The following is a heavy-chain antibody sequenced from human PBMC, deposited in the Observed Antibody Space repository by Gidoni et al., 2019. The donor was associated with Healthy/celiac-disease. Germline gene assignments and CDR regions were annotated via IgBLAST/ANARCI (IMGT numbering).Heavy chain of an antibody. V-gene: IGHV1-69*01. CDR1: CGTFSSYA. J-gene: IGHJ4*02. CDR3: ARGGRGWYQQLLDY. CDR2: IIPIFGTA. D-gene: IGHD6-19*01. Sequence: QVQLVQSGSEVMKPGSSVTVSCKASCGTFSSYAISWVRQAPGQGLEWMGGIIPIFGTANYAQKFQGRVTITADESTSTAYMELSSLRSEDTAVYYCARGGRGWYQQLLDYWGQGTLVTVSS.